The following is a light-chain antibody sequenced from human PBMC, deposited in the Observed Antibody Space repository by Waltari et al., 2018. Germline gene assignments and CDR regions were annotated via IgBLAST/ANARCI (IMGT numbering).Light chain of an antibody. V-gene: IGLV3-21*04. Sequence: SYVLTQPPSVSVAPGKTATIPCGANNIGSKSVHWYQHKPGQAPVLVIFYDSDRPSGIPERFSGSNSGKTATRTITRVEAGDEADYYCQVWDGRSGHPVVFGTGTKVTVL. CDR1: NIGSKS. CDR3: QVWDGRSGHPVV. CDR2: YDS. J-gene: IGLJ1*01.